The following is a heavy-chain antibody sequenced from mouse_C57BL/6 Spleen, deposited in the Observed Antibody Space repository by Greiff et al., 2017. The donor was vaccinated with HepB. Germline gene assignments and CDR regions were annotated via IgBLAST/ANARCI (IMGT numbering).Heavy chain of an antibody. CDR1: GYSITSGYY. V-gene: IGHV3-6*01. CDR3: ARLNWDVGY. Sequence: ESGPGLVKPSQSLSLTCSVTGYSITSGYYWNWIRQFPGNKLEWMGYISYDGSNNYNPSLKNRISITRDTSKNQFFLKLNSVTTEDTATYYCARLNWDVGYWGQGTTLTVSS. D-gene: IGHD4-1*01. CDR2: ISYDGSN. J-gene: IGHJ2*01.